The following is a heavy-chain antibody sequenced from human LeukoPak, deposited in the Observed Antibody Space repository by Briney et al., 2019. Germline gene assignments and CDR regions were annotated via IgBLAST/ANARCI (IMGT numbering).Heavy chain of an antibody. V-gene: IGHV1-2*02. D-gene: IGHD6-19*01. CDR3: AKVPNSGWYSDY. Sequence: ASVKVSCKASGYTFTGYYMHWVRQAPGQGLEWMGWINPNSGGTNYAQKLQGRVTMTTDTSTSTAYMELRSLRSDDTAVYYCAKVPNSGWYSDYWGQGTLVTVSS. CDR2: INPNSGGT. CDR1: GYTFTGYY. J-gene: IGHJ4*02.